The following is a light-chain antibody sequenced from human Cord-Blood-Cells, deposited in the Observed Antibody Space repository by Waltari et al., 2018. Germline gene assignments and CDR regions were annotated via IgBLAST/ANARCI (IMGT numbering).Light chain of an antibody. V-gene: IGLV2-23*03. CDR3: CSYAGSSTFVV. Sequence: QSALTPPASVSGSPAQPITISCTGTRRDVGSYNLVTRYQQHPGKAPKLMIYEGSKRPSGVSNRFSGSKSGNTASLTISGLQAEDEADYYCCSYAGSSTFVVFGGGTKLTVL. CDR1: RRDVGSYNL. J-gene: IGLJ2*01. CDR2: EGS.